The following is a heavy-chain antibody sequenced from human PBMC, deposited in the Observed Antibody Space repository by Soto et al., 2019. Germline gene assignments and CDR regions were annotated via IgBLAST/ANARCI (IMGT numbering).Heavy chain of an antibody. J-gene: IGHJ4*02. D-gene: IGHD3-3*01. CDR2: IIPIFGTA. V-gene: IGHV1-69*13. Sequence: SVKVSCKASGGTFSSYAFSWVRQAPGQGLEWMGGIIPIFGTANYAQKFQGSVTITADESTSTAYMELSSLRSEDTAVYYCAGGYYDFWSGNQNSFDYWGQGTLVT. CDR3: AGGYYDFWSGNQNSFDY. CDR1: GGTFSSYA.